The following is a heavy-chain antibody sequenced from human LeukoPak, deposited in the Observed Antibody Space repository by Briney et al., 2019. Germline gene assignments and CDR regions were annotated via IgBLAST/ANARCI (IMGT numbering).Heavy chain of an antibody. V-gene: IGHV3-11*06. CDR3: ARDLRMVRGVTPDY. J-gene: IGHJ4*02. CDR2: ISSSSTYT. Sequence: GGSLRLSCAASGFTFSDSYMSWIRQAPGKGLEWVSYISSSSTYTDYAGSVKGRFTISRDNARNSLYLQMNSLRAEDTAVYYCARDLRMVRGVTPDYWGQGTLVTVSS. D-gene: IGHD3-10*01. CDR1: GFTFSDSY.